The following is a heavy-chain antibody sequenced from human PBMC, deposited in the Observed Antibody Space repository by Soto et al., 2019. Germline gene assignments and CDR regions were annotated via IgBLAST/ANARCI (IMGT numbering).Heavy chain of an antibody. CDR2: VYDSGST. J-gene: IGHJ6*02. D-gene: IGHD6-13*01. CDR1: GGSFSGYY. Sequence: PPETLSLTCAVYGGSFSGYYWSWICQPPGKGLEWIGRVYDSGSTNYNPSLKSRVTISVDTSKNQLSLKLSSVTAADAAVYYCARGTRGYSSSWYAVWGQGTTVTVSS. V-gene: IGHV4-34*01. CDR3: ARGTRGYSSSWYAV.